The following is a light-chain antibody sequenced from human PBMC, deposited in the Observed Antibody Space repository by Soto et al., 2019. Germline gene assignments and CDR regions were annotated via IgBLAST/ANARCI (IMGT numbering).Light chain of an antibody. CDR3: SSSATGSPRG. CDR1: SSDFGGYDY. J-gene: IGLJ1*01. V-gene: IGLV2-8*01. Sequence: QPGLAQRREASESTGQSVTIYYTETSSDFGGYDYVSWYQQHPGKAPKLMIYEVTIRPSGVSDRFSGSKSGNTASLTISGLQAEDEADYYCSSSATGSPRGFGTGTKVTVL. CDR2: EVT.